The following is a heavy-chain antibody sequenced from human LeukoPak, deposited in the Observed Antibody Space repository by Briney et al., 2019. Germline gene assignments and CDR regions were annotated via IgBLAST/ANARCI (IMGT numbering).Heavy chain of an antibody. J-gene: IGHJ4*02. CDR2: ISGSGGST. CDR3: AKDIYGSGSYSDY. CDR1: GFTFSSYG. D-gene: IGHD3-10*01. V-gene: IGHV3-23*01. Sequence: QTGGSLRLSCAASGFTFSSYGMSRVRQAPGKGLEWVSAISGSGGSTYYADSVKGRFTISRDNSKNTLYLQMNSLRAEDTAVYYCAKDIYGSGSYSDYWGQGTLVTVSS.